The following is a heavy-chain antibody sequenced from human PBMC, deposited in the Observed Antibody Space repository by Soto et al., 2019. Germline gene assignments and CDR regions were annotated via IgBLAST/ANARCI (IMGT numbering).Heavy chain of an antibody. J-gene: IGHJ4*02. V-gene: IGHV1-3*01. CDR1: GYTFTSYA. D-gene: IGHD6-13*01. CDR3: ARDPGSSWFYFDY. Sequence: ASVKVSCKASGYTFTSYAMHWVRQAPGQRLEWIGWINAGNGNTKYSQKQQGRDTITRDTSASTAYMELSSLRSVVSAFFYCARDPGSSWFYFDYWGQGTLVTVSS. CDR2: INAGNGNT.